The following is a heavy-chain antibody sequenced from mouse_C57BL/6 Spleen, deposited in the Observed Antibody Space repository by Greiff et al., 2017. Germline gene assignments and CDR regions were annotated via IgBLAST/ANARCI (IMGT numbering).Heavy chain of an antibody. D-gene: IGHD1-1*01. CDR1: GYAFSSYW. CDR2: IYPGDGDT. J-gene: IGHJ2*01. Sequence: QVQLQQSGAELVKPGASVKISCKASGYAFSSYWMNWVKQRPGKGLEWIGQIYPGDGDTNYNGKFKGKATLTADKSSSTAYMQRSSLTSEDSAVYFCARRDYGSSYYFDYWGQGTTLTVSS. CDR3: ARRDYGSSYYFDY. V-gene: IGHV1-80*01.